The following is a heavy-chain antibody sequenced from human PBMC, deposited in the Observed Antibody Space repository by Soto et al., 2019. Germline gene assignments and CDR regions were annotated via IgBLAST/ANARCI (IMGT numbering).Heavy chain of an antibody. Sequence: QLQLQESGPGLVKPSETLSLTCSVSGGSISSNNYYWGWIRQPPGKGLEWIGSMSYSRSTYYNPSLKSRVTMSVDTSKNQFSLKLTSVTAADAAVYYSAGYLRPTNWGGGYFDYWGQGPLVTVSS. J-gene: IGHJ4*02. CDR3: AGYLRPTNWGGGYFDY. CDR2: MSYSRST. D-gene: IGHD7-27*01. V-gene: IGHV4-39*01. CDR1: GGSISSNNYY.